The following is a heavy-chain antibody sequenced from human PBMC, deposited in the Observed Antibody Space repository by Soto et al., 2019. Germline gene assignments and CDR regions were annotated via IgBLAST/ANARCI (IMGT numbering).Heavy chain of an antibody. D-gene: IGHD4-17*01. CDR2: IYFSGTT. V-gene: IGHV4-61*01. CDR3: ARSPDSGDYVDY. Sequence: QVQLQESGPRLVQPSETLSLTCSVSGGSVSSDSYYWSWIRQPPGAGLEWIGYIYFSGTTNYNPSLESRISILVDSSKNQFSFKLSSVSAADTAVYYCARSPDSGDYVDYWGQGTLVAVSS. CDR1: GGSVSSDSYY. J-gene: IGHJ4*02.